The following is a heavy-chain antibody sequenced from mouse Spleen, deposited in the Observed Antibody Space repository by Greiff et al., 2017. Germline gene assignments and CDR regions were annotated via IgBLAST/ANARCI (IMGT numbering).Heavy chain of an antibody. J-gene: IGHJ2*01. V-gene: IGHV3-6*01. Sequence: VQLQQSGPGLVKPSQSLSLTCSVTGYSITSGYYWNWIRQFPGNKLEWMGYISYDGSNNYNPSLKNRISITRDTSKNQFFLKLNSVTTEDTATYYCAREEGDWGYFDYWGQGTTLTVSS. D-gene: IGHD4-1*01. CDR2: ISYDGSN. CDR1: GYSITSGYY. CDR3: AREEGDWGYFDY.